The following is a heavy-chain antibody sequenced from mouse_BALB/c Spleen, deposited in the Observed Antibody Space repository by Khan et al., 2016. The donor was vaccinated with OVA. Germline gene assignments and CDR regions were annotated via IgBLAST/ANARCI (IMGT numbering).Heavy chain of an antibody. V-gene: IGHV5-17*02. J-gene: IGHJ2*01. D-gene: IGHD1-2*01. CDR2: ISSGSKTT. CDR3: ARTGYYYFDY. Sequence: EVELVESGGGLVQPGGSRKLSCAASGFTFSGFRMHWVRQAPEKGLEWVAYISSGSKTTYYADTVKGRFNISRDNPKNTLFLQMTSLRSEDTAMYFCARTGYYYFDYWGQGTTLTVSS. CDR1: GFTFSGFR.